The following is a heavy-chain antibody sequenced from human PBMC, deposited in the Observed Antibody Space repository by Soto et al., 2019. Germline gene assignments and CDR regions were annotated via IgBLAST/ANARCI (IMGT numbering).Heavy chain of an antibody. V-gene: IGHV4-4*07. CDR1: GASISGIY. CDR2: IYATGTT. J-gene: IGHJ5*02. Sequence: SDTLSLTCTVSGASISGIYWSWIRKSAGKGLEWIGRIYATGTTDYNPSLKSRVMMSVDTSKKQFSLKLRSVTAADTAVYYCVRDGTKTLRDWFDPWGQGISVTVSS. CDR3: VRDGTKTLRDWFDP. D-gene: IGHD1-1*01.